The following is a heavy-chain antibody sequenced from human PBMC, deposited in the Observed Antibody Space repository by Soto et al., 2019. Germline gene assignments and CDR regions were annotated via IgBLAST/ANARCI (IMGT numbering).Heavy chain of an antibody. V-gene: IGHV4-30-2*01. Sequence: SETLSLTCAVSGGSISSGGYSWSWIRQPPGKGLEWIGYIYHSGSTYYNPSLKSRVTISVDRSKNQFSLKLSSVTAADTAVYYCARDDKNWFDPWGQGTLVTVSS. CDR1: GGSISSGGYS. D-gene: IGHD3-22*01. CDR2: IYHSGST. CDR3: ARDDKNWFDP. J-gene: IGHJ5*02.